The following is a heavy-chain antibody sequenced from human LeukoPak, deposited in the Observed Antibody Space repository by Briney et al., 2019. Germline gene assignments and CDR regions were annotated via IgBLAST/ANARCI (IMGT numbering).Heavy chain of an antibody. J-gene: IGHJ4*02. CDR2: INPTGGGT. CDR1: GYTFSSYY. Sequence: ASVKVSCKASGYTFSSYYMHWVRQAPGQWLEWMGIINPTGGGTNYAQKFQGRVTMTRDTSTSTVYMELSSLRSEDTAVYYCARVPGDGYNFSFDYWGQGTLVTVSS. V-gene: IGHV1-46*01. CDR3: ARVPGDGYNFSFDY. D-gene: IGHD5-24*01.